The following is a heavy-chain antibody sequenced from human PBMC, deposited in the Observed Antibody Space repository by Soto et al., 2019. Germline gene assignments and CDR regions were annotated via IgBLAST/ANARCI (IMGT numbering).Heavy chain of an antibody. CDR1: GFTVSSYA. J-gene: IGHJ4*02. V-gene: IGHV3-23*01. D-gene: IGHD2-2*01. CDR2: ISGSGGSP. Sequence: GGSLRLSCAASGFTVSSYAMSWVRQAPGKGLEWVSAISGSGGSPYHADPVKGPFTISRDNSKNKLYLQMNSLRAEDTAVYYRAKGLRGDGVVPAGYYFDYWGQGTLVTVSS. CDR3: AKGLRGDGVVPAGYYFDY.